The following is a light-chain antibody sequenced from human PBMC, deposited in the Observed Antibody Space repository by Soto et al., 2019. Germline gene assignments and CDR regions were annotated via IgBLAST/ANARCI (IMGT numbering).Light chain of an antibody. J-gene: IGLJ2*01. CDR1: SGHSSYA. CDR3: QIWGTGSVV. Sequence: QPVLTQSPSASASLGASVKLTCNLSSGHSSYAIAWHQQQPEKGPRYLMKLNSDGSHSKGDGIPDRFSGSSSGAERYLTISSLQSEDEADYYCQIWGTGSVVFGGGTKLTVL. V-gene: IGLV4-69*01. CDR2: LNSDGSH.